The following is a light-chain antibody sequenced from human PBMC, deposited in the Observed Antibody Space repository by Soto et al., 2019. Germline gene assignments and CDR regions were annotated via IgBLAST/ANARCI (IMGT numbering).Light chain of an antibody. V-gene: IGKV3-11*01. CDR1: QSVSSY. Sequence: EIVLTQSPVTLSLSPWERATLSCRASQSVSSYLAWYQQKPGQAPRLLIYDASNRPTDSPARFSGSGSGTDFTLTISSLEPEDFAVYYCQQRSNWPLTFGQGTRLEIK. J-gene: IGKJ5*01. CDR2: DAS. CDR3: QQRSNWPLT.